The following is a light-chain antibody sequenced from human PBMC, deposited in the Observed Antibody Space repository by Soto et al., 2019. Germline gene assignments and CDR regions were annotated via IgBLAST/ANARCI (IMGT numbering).Light chain of an antibody. Sequence: QSVLTQPPSVSGAPGQRVTISCTGSGSNIGAGYDVHWYQHRPGTAPKLLVFGDSHRPSGVPDRFSGSKSGTSASLDITGLQAEDEGDYYCQSYDSTLDARYVFGTGTKVTVL. J-gene: IGLJ1*01. V-gene: IGLV1-40*01. CDR1: GSNIGAGYD. CDR2: GDS. CDR3: QSYDSTLDARYV.